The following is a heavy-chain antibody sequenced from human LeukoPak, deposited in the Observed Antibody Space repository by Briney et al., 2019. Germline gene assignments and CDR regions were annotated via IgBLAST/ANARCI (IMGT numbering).Heavy chain of an antibody. CDR1: GFTFSSYG. Sequence: GGSLRLSCAASGFTFSSYGMHWVRQAPGKGLEWVAVISYDGSNKYYADCVKGRFTISRDNSKNTLYLQMNSLRAEDTAVYYCARSPTLRYCSGGSCQYFDYWGQGTLVTVSS. CDR3: ARSPTLRYCSGGSCQYFDY. D-gene: IGHD2-15*01. CDR2: ISYDGSNK. J-gene: IGHJ4*02. V-gene: IGHV3-30*03.